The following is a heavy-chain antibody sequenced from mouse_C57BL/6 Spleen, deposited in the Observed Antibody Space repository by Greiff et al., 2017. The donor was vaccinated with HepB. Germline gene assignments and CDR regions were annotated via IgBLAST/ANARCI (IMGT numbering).Heavy chain of an antibody. CDR3: ARISPRPSFDY. D-gene: IGHD2-12*01. CDR1: GYSFTGYY. Sequence: EVMLVESGPELVKPGASVKISCKASGYSFTGYYMNWVKQSPEKSLEWIGEINPSTGGTTYNQKFKAKATLTVDKSSSTAYLQLKSLTSEDSAVYYGARISPRPSFDYWGQGTTLTVSS. CDR2: INPSTGGT. J-gene: IGHJ2*01. V-gene: IGHV1-42*01.